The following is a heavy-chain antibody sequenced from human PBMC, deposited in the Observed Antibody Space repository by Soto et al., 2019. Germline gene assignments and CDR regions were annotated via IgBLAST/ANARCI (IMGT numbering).Heavy chain of an antibody. J-gene: IGHJ4*02. CDR3: ARRFLLVHYGSGSYNFDY. V-gene: IGHV4-34*01. CDR2: INHSGST. D-gene: IGHD3-10*01. CDR1: GGSFSGYY. Sequence: PSETLSLTCAVYGGSFSGYYWSWIRQPPGKGLEWIGEINHSGSTNYNPSLKSRVTISVDTSKNQFSLELSSVTAADTAVYYCARRFLLVHYGSGSYNFDYWGQGTLVTVSS.